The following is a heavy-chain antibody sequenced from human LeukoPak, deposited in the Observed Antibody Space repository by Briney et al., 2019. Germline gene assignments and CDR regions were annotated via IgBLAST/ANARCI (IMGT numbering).Heavy chain of an antibody. CDR3: ARGSDSSDYFTDAFDI. V-gene: IGHV3-21*01. J-gene: IGHJ3*02. D-gene: IGHD3-22*01. CDR2: IRSTVGYI. CDR1: GFTFTSYT. Sequence: PGGSLRLSCAASGFTFTSYTMTWVRQAPGKGLQWVSSIRSTVGYIYYADSVKGRFTISRDNAKNSLYLQMNSLRAEDTAVYYCARGSDSSDYFTDAFDIWGQGTMVTVSS.